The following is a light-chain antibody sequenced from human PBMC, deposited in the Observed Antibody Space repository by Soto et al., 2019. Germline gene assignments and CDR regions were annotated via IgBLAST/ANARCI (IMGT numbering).Light chain of an antibody. CDR3: SSYTSSSTYVV. J-gene: IGLJ2*01. CDR1: SSDVGGYNH. V-gene: IGLV2-14*01. CDR2: DVS. Sequence: QSALTQPSSVSGSPGHSITISCTGTSSDVGGYNHVSWYQQHPGKAPKLMIYDVSNRPAGVSNRFSGSKSGNTASLTISGLQAEDEAEYYCSSYTSSSTYVVFGGGTKVTVL.